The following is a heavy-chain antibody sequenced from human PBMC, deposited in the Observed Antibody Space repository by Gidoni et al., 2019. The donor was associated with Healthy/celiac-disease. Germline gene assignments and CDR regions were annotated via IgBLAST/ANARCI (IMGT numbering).Heavy chain of an antibody. CDR1: GVNVSDHY. CDR2: NRNKANSYTT. J-gene: IGHJ4*02. Sequence: EGQLVASGGGMVQPGGSLRLYCAASGVNVSDHYMDWVRQAPGKGLEWVGRNRNKANSYTTEYAAGVKGRFTISREYSKNSLYLQMNSLKTEDTSVYYCPRGENDFWSGYYFDYWGQGTLVTVSS. V-gene: IGHV3-72*01. CDR3: PRGENDFWSGYYFDY. D-gene: IGHD3-3*01.